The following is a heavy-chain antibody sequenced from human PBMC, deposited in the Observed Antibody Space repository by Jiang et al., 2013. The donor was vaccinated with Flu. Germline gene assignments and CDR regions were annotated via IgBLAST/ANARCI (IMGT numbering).Heavy chain of an antibody. CDR1: GYSFTSYW. J-gene: IGHJ4*02. V-gene: IGHV5-10-1*01. Sequence: GAEVKKPGESLRISCKGSGYSFTSYWISWVRQMPGKGLEWMGRIDPSDSYTNYSPSFQGHVTISADKSISTAYLQWSSLKASDTAMYYCARPIGNRVAASYGDYGGFDYWGQGTLVTVSS. CDR2: IDPSDSYT. D-gene: IGHD4-17*01. CDR3: ARPIGNRVAASYGDYGGFDY.